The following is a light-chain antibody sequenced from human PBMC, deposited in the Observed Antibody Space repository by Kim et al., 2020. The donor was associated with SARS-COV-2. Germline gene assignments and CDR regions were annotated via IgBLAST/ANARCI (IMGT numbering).Light chain of an antibody. Sequence: EIVLTQSPATLSLSPGERATLSCRASQSVSSYLAWYQQKPGQAPRILIYGTSSRATGIPDRFSGSGSGTDFTLTISRLEPEDFAIYYCHHYGSSPFTFGPGTKVDIK. V-gene: IGKV3-20*01. CDR3: HHYGSSPFT. CDR2: GTS. CDR1: QSVSSY. J-gene: IGKJ3*01.